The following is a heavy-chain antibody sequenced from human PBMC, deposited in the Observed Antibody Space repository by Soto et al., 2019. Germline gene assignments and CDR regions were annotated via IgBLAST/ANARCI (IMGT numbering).Heavy chain of an antibody. CDR3: ARGGLVYFDSGVYYFSPYSFDY. CDR2: IYHSGST. D-gene: IGHD3-22*01. J-gene: IGHJ4*02. CDR1: GGSISSGGYS. V-gene: IGHV4-30-2*01. Sequence: SETLSLTCAVSGGSISSGGYSWSWIRQPPGKGLEWIGYIYHSGSTYYNPSLKSRVTISVDRSKNQFSLKLSSATAADTAVYYCARGGLVYFDSGVYYFSPYSFDYWGRGTLVTASS.